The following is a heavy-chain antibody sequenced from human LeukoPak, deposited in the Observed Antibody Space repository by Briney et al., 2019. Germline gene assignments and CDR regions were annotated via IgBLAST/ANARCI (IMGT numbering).Heavy chain of an antibody. Sequence: TSETLSLTCTVSGGSISSDYWSWIRQPAGKGLEWIGRIYTSGRTNHNSSLKNRVTMSVDTSKNQFSLNLSSVTAADTAVYYCARVRRDILTGWTSCFDFWGQGVLVAVSS. CDR1: GGSISSDY. V-gene: IGHV4-4*07. D-gene: IGHD3-9*01. CDR3: ARVRRDILTGWTSCFDF. J-gene: IGHJ4*02. CDR2: IYTSGRT.